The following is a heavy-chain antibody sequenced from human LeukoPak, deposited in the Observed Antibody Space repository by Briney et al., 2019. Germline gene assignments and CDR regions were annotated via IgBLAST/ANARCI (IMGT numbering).Heavy chain of an antibody. CDR2: TYYRSKWNN. D-gene: IGHD1-14*01. CDR1: GDSVSSNTGA. Sequence: SQTLSPTCGISGDSVSSNTGAWNWIRQSPSRGLEWLGKTYYRSKWNNDYAVSVKDRITINPDTSKDQFSLQLNSVTPEDTAVYYCAREVFKYGRFYFDYWGQGTPVTVSS. V-gene: IGHV6-1*01. CDR3: AREVFKYGRFYFDY. J-gene: IGHJ4*02.